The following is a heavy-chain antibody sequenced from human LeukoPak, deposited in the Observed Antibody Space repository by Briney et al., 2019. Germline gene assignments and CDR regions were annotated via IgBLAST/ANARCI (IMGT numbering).Heavy chain of an antibody. CDR3: AKESATFHFDC. V-gene: IGHV3-30*04. Sequence: PGGSLRLSCAASGFTFSSYAMHWVRQAPGKGLEWVAVISYDGSNKYYADSVKGRFTISRDNSKNTLYLQMNSLRAEDTAVYYCAKESATFHFDCWGQETLVTVSS. J-gene: IGHJ4*02. CDR2: ISYDGSNK. CDR1: GFTFSSYA. D-gene: IGHD3-3*01.